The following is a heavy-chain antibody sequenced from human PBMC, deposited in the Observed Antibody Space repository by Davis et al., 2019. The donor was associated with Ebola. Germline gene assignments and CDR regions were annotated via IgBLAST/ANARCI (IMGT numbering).Heavy chain of an antibody. Sequence: GGSLRLSCAASGFTFSSYWMSWVRQAPGKGLEWVAVIWYDGSNKYYADSVKGRFTISRDNSRNTLYLQMNSLRAEDTALYYCARRSSGTYGFDYWGHGTLVTVSS. CDR3: ARRSSGTYGFDY. V-gene: IGHV3-33*08. CDR2: IWYDGSNK. CDR1: GFTFSSYW. D-gene: IGHD1-26*01. J-gene: IGHJ4*01.